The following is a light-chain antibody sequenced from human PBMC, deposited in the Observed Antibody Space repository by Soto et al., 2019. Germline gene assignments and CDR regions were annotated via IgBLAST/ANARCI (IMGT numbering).Light chain of an antibody. CDR2: KAS. J-gene: IGKJ1*01. CDR3: QHYNSYSEA. CDR1: QTISSW. Sequence: DIQMTQSPSTLSGSVGDRVTITCRASQTISSWLAWYQQKPGKAPKLTIYKASTLKSGVPSRFSGSGSGTEFTRTISSLQPDDFATYYCQHYNSYSEAFGQGTKVELK. V-gene: IGKV1-5*03.